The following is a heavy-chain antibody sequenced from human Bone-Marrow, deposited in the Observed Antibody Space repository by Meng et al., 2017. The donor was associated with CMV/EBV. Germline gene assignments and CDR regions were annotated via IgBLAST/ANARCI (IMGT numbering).Heavy chain of an antibody. V-gene: IGHV3-11*01. CDR2: ISSSGSTI. J-gene: IGHJ6*02. Sequence: GESLKISCTASGFTFGDYAMSWVRQAPGKGLEWVSYISSSGSTIYYADSVKGRFTISRDNAKNSLYLQMNSLRAEDTAVYYCARDLGGDFWSGYYRGYYYGMDVWGQGTTVTVSS. CDR1: GFTFGDYA. D-gene: IGHD3-3*01. CDR3: ARDLGGDFWSGYYRGYYYGMDV.